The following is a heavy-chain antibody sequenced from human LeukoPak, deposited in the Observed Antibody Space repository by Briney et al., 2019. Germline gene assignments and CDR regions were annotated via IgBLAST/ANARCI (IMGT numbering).Heavy chain of an antibody. D-gene: IGHD3-3*01. CDR3: AIMGSAYGNAFDV. V-gene: IGHV4-59*02. CDR1: GGSVNSHF. Sequence: SQTLSLTCAVSGGSVNSHFCSWVRHSPGKELEWIGYYYYGGSTLYNPSLSSRVTISVDASKNHFSLRLNSVTGADTGVYYCAIMGSAYGNAFDVWGQGTMVTVSP. J-gene: IGHJ3*01. CDR2: YYYGGST.